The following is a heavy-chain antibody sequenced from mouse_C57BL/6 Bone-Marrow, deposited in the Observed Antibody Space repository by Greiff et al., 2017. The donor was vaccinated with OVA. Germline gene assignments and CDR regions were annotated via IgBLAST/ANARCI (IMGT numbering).Heavy chain of an antibody. V-gene: IGHV1-72*01. CDR3: ALPYYYGSSPFAY. Sequence: QVQLQQPGAELVKPGASVKLSCKASGYTFTSYWMHWVKQRPGRGLEWTGRIDPNSGGTKYNEKFKSKATLTVDKPSSTAYMQLSSLTSEDSAVYYCALPYYYGSSPFAYWGQGTLVTVSA. J-gene: IGHJ3*01. CDR1: GYTFTSYW. D-gene: IGHD1-1*01. CDR2: IDPNSGGT.